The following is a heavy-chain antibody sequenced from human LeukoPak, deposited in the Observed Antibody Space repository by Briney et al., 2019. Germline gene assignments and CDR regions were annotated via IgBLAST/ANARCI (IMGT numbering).Heavy chain of an antibody. CDR2: ISSSSSYI. Sequence: GGSLRLSCAASGFTVSSNFLSWVRQAPGKGLEWVSSISSSSSYIYYADSVKGRFTISRDNAKNSLYLQMNSLRAEDTAVYYCARDPGDSSGYYYVNWFDPWGQGTLVTVSS. V-gene: IGHV3-21*01. CDR3: ARDPGDSSGYYYVNWFDP. J-gene: IGHJ5*02. D-gene: IGHD3-22*01. CDR1: GFTVSSNF.